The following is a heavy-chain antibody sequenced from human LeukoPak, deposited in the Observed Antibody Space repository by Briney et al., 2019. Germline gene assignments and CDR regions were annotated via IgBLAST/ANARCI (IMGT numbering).Heavy chain of an antibody. J-gene: IGHJ5*02. CDR2: IYHSGST. CDR1: GYSISSGYY. CDR3: ARGPRFGELLWHWFDP. D-gene: IGHD3-10*01. V-gene: IGHV4-38-2*02. Sequence: SQTLSLTRTVSGYSISSGYYWGWIRQPPGKGLEWIGSIYHSGSTYYNPSLKSRVSISVDTSKNQFSLKLTSVTAADTAVYYCARGPRFGELLWHWFDPWGQGTLVTVSS.